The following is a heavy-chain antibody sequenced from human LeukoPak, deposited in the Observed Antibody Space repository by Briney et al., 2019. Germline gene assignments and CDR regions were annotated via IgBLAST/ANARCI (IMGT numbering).Heavy chain of an antibody. CDR3: ASFDY. CDR1: GFIFSDYW. V-gene: IGHV3-74*01. Sequence: PGGSLRLSCEVSGFIFSDYWMHWVRQAPGKGLVWVSRVSSDGSTTNYADSVKGRFTISRDNAKNTLYLQMNSLRAEDTAVYYCASFDYWGQGTLVTVSS. CDR2: VSSDGSTT. J-gene: IGHJ4*02.